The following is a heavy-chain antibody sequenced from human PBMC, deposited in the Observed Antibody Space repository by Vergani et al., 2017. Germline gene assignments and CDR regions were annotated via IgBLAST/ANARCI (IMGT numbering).Heavy chain of an antibody. CDR3: ASGLRGYSYAGDY. CDR1: GYSFTSYW. V-gene: IGHV5-51*01. CDR2: IYPGDSDP. Sequence: EVQLVPSGAEVKPPGASLKISCKGSGYSFTSYWIGWVRQRPGKDLEWMGIIYPGDSDPRYSPSFQGQVTISADKSICTAYLQWSSLTAADTAMYYCASGLRGYSYAGDYWGQGTLVTVSS. J-gene: IGHJ4*02. D-gene: IGHD5-18*01.